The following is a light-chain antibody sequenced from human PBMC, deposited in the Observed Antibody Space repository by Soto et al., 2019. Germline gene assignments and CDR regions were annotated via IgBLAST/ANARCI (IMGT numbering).Light chain of an antibody. CDR2: DAS. Sequence: EVVFTQYPGPLSWSPRERATLSCRAIQIISQSLAWYQQRPGQSPRLLVYDASRRATGIPDRFTGSGFGTDFTLTISRLAPEDFAVYYCQQYGSSPTWTFGQGTRLEIK. CDR3: QQYGSSPTWT. V-gene: IGKV3-20*01. J-gene: IGKJ5*01. CDR1: QIISQS.